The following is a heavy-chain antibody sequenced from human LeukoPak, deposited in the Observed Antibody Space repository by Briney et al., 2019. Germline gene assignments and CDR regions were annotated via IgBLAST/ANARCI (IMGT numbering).Heavy chain of an antibody. D-gene: IGHD3-16*01. V-gene: IGHV5-51*01. CDR1: GYSFTNYW. Sequence: GESLKISCQGSGYSFTNYWIGWVRQMPGKGLEWIGIVYPGDSDTRYSPSFQGQVTLTADKSISTAYLQLSSLKASDTAMYYCARVHYYDDGPTYFDYWGQGTLVTVSS. CDR2: VYPGDSDT. J-gene: IGHJ4*02. CDR3: ARVHYYDDGPTYFDY.